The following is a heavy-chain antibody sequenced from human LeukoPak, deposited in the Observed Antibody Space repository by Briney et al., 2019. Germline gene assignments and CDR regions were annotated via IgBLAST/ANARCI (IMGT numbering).Heavy chain of an antibody. CDR3: ATSPQYGGY. CDR1: GGSTSSSDYY. V-gene: IGHV4-39*01. J-gene: IGHJ4*02. D-gene: IGHD4-23*01. CDR2: IRYSANT. Sequence: SETLSLTCTVSGGSTSSSDYYWGWIRQPPDEGLEWIASIRYSANTYYNPSLKSRVTISVDTSKNQFSLKLRSVTAADTAVYYCATSPQYGGYWGQGTLVTVSS.